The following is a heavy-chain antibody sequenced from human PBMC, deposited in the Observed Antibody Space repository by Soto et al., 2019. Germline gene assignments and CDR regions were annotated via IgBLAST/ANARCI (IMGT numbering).Heavy chain of an antibody. CDR2: INAGNGNT. J-gene: IGHJ6*02. CDR1: GYTFTSYA. CDR3: ARTVGYYYGMDA. Sequence: QVQLVQSGAEVKKPGASVKVSCKASGYTFTSYAMHWVRQAPGQRLEWMGWINAGNGNTKYSQKFQGRVTITRDTSASTAYMELSYLRSEDTAVYYWARTVGYYYGMDAWCQGTTGTVSS. V-gene: IGHV1-3*01.